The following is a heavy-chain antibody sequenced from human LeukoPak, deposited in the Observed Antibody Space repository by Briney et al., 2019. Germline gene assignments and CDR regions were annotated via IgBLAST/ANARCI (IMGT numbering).Heavy chain of an antibody. CDR2: ISCDGSNK. CDR3: AKDGGSDPDSFDI. V-gene: IGHV3-30*04. CDR1: GFTFSSYA. Sequence: GGSLRLSCAASGFTFSSYAMHWVRQAPGKGLEWVAVISCDGSNKYYADSVKGRFTISRDNSKNTLYLQMNSLRAEDTAVYYCAKDGGSDPDSFDIWGQGTMVTVSS. J-gene: IGHJ3*02. D-gene: IGHD2-15*01.